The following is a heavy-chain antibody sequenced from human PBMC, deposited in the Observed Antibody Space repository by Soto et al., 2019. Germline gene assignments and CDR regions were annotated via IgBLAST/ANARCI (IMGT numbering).Heavy chain of an antibody. CDR2: TSFDGRET. CDR1: GFNFKKYA. V-gene: IGHV3-30*04. CDR3: ARDEGVGADSRGYFDY. D-gene: IGHD3-22*01. Sequence: GGSLRLSCTASGFNFKKYAMHWVRQAPGKGLEWVSMTSFDGRETYSSDSVMGRFTSSRDKSRNIVYLQMTSLTVDDTAVYFCARDEGVGADSRGYFDYWGRGTRVTVSS. J-gene: IGHJ4*02.